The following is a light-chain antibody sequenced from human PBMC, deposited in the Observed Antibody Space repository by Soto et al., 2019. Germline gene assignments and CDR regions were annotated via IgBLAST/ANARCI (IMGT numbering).Light chain of an antibody. CDR3: QQYFSTPCT. Sequence: DIVMTQSPDSLAVSLGERATINCKSSQSVLHSSNNKNYLAWYQQKPGQPPKLLIYWASTRESGVPDRFSGSGSGTDFTLTISSLQDEDVAVYYCQQYFSTPCTFGPGTKVDIK. CDR1: QSVLHSSNNKNY. CDR2: WAS. V-gene: IGKV4-1*01. J-gene: IGKJ3*01.